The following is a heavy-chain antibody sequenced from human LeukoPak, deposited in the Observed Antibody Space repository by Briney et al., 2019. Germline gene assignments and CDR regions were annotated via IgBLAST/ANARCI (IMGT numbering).Heavy chain of an antibody. CDR3: ARDRVGATPFSFDY. CDR2: ITSSSSYT. D-gene: IGHD1-26*01. Sequence: PGGSLRLSCAASGFTFSNAWMNWVRQAPGKGLEWVSYITSSSSYTNYADSVKGRFTISRDNAKNSLYLQMNSLRAEDTAVYYCARDRVGATPFSFDYWGQGTLVTVSS. J-gene: IGHJ4*02. V-gene: IGHV3-11*06. CDR1: GFTFSNAW.